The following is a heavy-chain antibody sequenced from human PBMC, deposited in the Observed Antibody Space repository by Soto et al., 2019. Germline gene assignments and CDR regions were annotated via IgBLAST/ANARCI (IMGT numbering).Heavy chain of an antibody. D-gene: IGHD1-26*01. CDR1: GFTFSNYG. CDR3: AKDLGSGSYLFDAFDI. CDR2: ISYDGSNK. J-gene: IGHJ3*02. Sequence: GGSLRLSCAASGFTFSNYGMHWVRQAPGKGLEWVAVISYDGSNKYYADSVKGQFIISRDNSKNTLYLQMNSLRAEDTAVYYCAKDLGSGSYLFDAFDIWGQGTMVTVSS. V-gene: IGHV3-30*18.